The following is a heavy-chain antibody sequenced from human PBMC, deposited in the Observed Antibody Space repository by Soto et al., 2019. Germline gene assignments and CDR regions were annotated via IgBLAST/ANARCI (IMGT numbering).Heavy chain of an antibody. CDR1: GFTFSSYW. V-gene: IGHV3-7*03. CDR3: ARVAIVVVVAATAAPAWYFDL. Sequence: GGSLRLSCAASGFTFSSYWMSWVRQAPRKGLEWVANIKQDGSEKYYVDSVKGRFTISRDNAKNSLYLQMNSLRAEDTAVYYCARVAIVVVVAATAAPAWYFDLWGRGTLVTVSS. J-gene: IGHJ2*01. CDR2: IKQDGSEK. D-gene: IGHD2-15*01.